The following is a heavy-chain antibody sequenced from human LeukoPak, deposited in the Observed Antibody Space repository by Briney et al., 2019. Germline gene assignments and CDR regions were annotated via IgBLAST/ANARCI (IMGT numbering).Heavy chain of an antibody. Sequence: GGSLRLSCVASGLTFSSYNMNWVRQAPGKGLEWVSFISSSSNYIYYADSVKGRFTMSRDNAKNSLLLQMNSLRAEDTAVYYCARGTPTTRDFDYWGQGTLVTVSS. J-gene: IGHJ4*02. CDR3: ARGTPTTRDFDY. V-gene: IGHV3-21*01. CDR2: ISSSSNYI. CDR1: GLTFSSYN. D-gene: IGHD4-11*01.